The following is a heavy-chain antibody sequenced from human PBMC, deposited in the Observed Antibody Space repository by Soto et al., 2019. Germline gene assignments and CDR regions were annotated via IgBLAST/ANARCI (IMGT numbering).Heavy chain of an antibody. D-gene: IGHD3-22*01. CDR3: ARDGWLYYDSTSQGMDV. CDR1: GFTFNSYA. Sequence: GGSLRLSCAASGFTFNSYAIHWVRQAPGKGLEWVAVISYDGGNKDYADSVKGRFTISRDNSKNTLYLQMNNLRAEDTAVYYCARDGWLYYDSTSQGMDVWGQGTTVTAP. V-gene: IGHV3-30-3*01. J-gene: IGHJ6*02. CDR2: ISYDGGNK.